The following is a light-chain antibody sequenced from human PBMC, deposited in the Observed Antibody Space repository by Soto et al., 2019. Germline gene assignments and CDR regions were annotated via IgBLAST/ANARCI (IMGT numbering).Light chain of an antibody. J-gene: IGLJ1*01. Sequence: QSVLTQPPSASGTPGQRVTISCSGSSSNIGSNTVNWYQQLPGTAPKLLIYSNDQRPSGVPDRCSGSKSGTSASLAISGLQSEDEADYYCAAWDDSLSGYVFGTGTKVTVL. CDR2: SND. V-gene: IGLV1-44*01. CDR3: AAWDDSLSGYV. CDR1: SSNIGSNT.